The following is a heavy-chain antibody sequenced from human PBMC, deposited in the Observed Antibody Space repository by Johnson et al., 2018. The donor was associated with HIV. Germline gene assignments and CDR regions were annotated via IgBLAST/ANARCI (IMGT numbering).Heavy chain of an antibody. Sequence: VQLVESGGGVVQPGRSLRLSCAASRFTFEDYAMHWVRQAPGKGLEWVSGINWNSGTEASADSVQGRFTISRDNAKKSLYLQMNSLRIEDTAFYYCAVWRWGWSGQEPFDVWGPGTMVTVSS. CDR1: RFTFEDYA. CDR2: INWNSGTE. D-gene: IGHD3-3*01. V-gene: IGHV3-9*01. J-gene: IGHJ3*01. CDR3: AVWRWGWSGQEPFDV.